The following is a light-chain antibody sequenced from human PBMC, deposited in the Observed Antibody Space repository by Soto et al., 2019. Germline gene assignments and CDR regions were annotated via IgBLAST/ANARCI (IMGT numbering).Light chain of an antibody. V-gene: IGKV3-15*01. J-gene: IGKJ3*01. Sequence: EIVVTQSPATLSVSPGERATLSCRASQTISTNLAWYQQRPGQAPRLLIFGASNRATGIPARFSGSGSGTEFTHTINSLQSEDFAVYYCQQYNKWPLFTFGPGTRVDFK. CDR1: QTISTN. CDR3: QQYNKWPLFT. CDR2: GAS.